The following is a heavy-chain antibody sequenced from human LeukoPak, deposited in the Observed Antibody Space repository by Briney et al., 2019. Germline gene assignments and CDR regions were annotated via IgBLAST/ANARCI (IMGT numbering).Heavy chain of an antibody. V-gene: IGHV3-7*01. Sequence: GGSLRLSCAASGFSFSSYWMSWVRQAPGKGLEWVANIKQDGSEQNYVDSVKGRFTISRDNTKNSLYLQMNSLRAEDTAVYYCASTNSLDYWGQRTLVTVSS. CDR3: ASTNSLDY. CDR1: GFSFSSYW. J-gene: IGHJ4*02. D-gene: IGHD2-2*01. CDR2: IKQDGSEQ.